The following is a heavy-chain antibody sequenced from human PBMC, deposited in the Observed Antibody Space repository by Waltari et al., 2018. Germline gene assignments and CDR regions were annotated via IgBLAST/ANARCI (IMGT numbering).Heavy chain of an antibody. D-gene: IGHD2-15*01. Sequence: QVQLVQSGAEATKPGSSVSVSCKTSGGTHNRFRPSGVRQAPGQGLEGMGRIVPFVGITNYIPKFKGRLTLTADQSAGTAYMKLTRLKEDDTAIYYCARGSTGYWDVLDYWGQGTQVTVSS. V-gene: IGHV1-69*04. CDR1: GGTHNRFR. CDR2: IVPFVGIT. J-gene: IGHJ4*02. CDR3: ARGSTGYWDVLDY.